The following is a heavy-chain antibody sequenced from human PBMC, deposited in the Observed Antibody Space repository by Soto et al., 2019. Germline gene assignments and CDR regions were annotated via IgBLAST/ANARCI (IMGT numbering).Heavy chain of an antibody. Sequence: GGSLSLSCAASGFTFSSYSMNWVRQAPGKGLEWVSSISSSSSYIYYADSVKGRFTISRDNAKNSLYLQMNSLRAEDTAVYYCARDGERYFAWGYYYYGMDVWGQGTTVTVSS. CDR3: ARDGERYFAWGYYYYGMDV. CDR2: ISSSSSYI. J-gene: IGHJ6*02. CDR1: GFTFSSYS. D-gene: IGHD3-9*01. V-gene: IGHV3-21*01.